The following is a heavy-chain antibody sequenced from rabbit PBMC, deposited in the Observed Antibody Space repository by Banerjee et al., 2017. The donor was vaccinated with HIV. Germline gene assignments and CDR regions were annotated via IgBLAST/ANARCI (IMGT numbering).Heavy chain of an antibody. CDR2: IYSGSSDST. J-gene: IGHJ4*01. D-gene: IGHD4-1*01. Sequence: QEQLEESGGDLVKPEGSLTLTCTASGFSFSNKYVMCWVRQAPGKGLEWIACIYSGSSDSTYCASRAKGRFTISKTSSTTVTLQMTSLTAADTATYFCARDLAGVIGWNFNLWGPGTLVTVS. CDR3: ARDLAGVIGWNFNL. V-gene: IGHV1S45*01. CDR1: GFSFSNKYV.